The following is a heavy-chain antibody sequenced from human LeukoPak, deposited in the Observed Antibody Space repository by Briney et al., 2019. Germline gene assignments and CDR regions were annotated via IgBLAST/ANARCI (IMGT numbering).Heavy chain of an antibody. CDR3: AKLGYSYAPRDFDGSYHEYFDY. Sequence: GGSLRLSCAASGFTFSSYAMSWVRQAPGKGLEWVSAISGSGGSTYYADSVKGRFTISRDNSKNTLYLQMNSLRAEDTAVYYCAKLGYSYAPRDFDGSYHEYFDYWGQGTLVTVSS. CDR2: ISGSGGST. D-gene: IGHD5-18*01. CDR1: GFTFSSYA. V-gene: IGHV3-23*01. J-gene: IGHJ4*02.